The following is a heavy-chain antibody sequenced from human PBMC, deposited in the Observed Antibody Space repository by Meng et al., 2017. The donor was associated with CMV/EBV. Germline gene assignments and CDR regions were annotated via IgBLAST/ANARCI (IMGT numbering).Heavy chain of an antibody. CDR1: GYSFNTHW. CDR2: SNPGDSDT. J-gene: IGHJ4*02. V-gene: IGHV5-51*01. Sequence: GESLKISYQGSGYSFNTHWIAWVRQMPGKGLEWMGISNPGDSDTRYSPSFQGQVTISVDKSITTAYLQWTSLKTSDTAMYYCARRGSNWNYFESWGQGTLVTVSS. D-gene: IGHD1-1*01. CDR3: ARRGSNWNYFES.